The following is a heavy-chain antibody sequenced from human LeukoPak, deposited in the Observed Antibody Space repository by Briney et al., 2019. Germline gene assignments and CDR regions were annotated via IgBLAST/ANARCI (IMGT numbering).Heavy chain of an antibody. V-gene: IGHV3-23*01. J-gene: IGHJ6*02. D-gene: IGHD3-3*01. CDR3: AKDQVLRFLEWTYYGMDV. CDR2: ISGSGGST. CDR1: GFTFSSYA. Sequence: GGSLRLSCAASGFTFSSYAMSWVRQARGQGLERVSAISGSGGSTYYADSVKGRFTISRDNSKNTLYLQMNSLRAEDTAVYYCAKDQVLRFLEWTYYGMDVWGQGTTVTVSS.